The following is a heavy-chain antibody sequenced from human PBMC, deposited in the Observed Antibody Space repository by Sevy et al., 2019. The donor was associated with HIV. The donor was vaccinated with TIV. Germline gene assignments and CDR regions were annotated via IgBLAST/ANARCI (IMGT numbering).Heavy chain of an antibody. CDR3: ARRAVPGFWSGYCIGVVSYGMDV. J-gene: IGHJ6*02. CDR2: IYYSGST. Sequence: SETLSLTCTVSGGSISSYYWSWIRQPPGKGLEWIGYIYYSGSTNYNPSLKSRVTISVDTSKNQFSLKLSSVTAADTAVYYCARRAVPGFWSGYCIGVVSYGMDVWGQGTTVTVSS. V-gene: IGHV4-59*01. CDR1: GGSISSYY. D-gene: IGHD3-3*01.